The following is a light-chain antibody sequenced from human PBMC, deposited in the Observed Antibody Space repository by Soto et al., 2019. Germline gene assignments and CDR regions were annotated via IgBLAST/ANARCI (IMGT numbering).Light chain of an antibody. V-gene: IGLV2-8*01. Sequence: QSALTQPPSASGSPGQSVTISCTGTSSDVGGYNYVSWYQQHPGKAPKLMIYEVNERPSGVPDRFSGSKSGNTASLTVSGLQAEDEADYYCSSYAGSDIVLFGGGTQLTVL. CDR1: SSDVGGYNY. CDR2: EVN. CDR3: SSYAGSDIVL. J-gene: IGLJ2*01.